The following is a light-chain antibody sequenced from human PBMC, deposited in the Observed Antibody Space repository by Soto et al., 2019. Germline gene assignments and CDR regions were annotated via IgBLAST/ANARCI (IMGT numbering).Light chain of an antibody. V-gene: IGKV3-11*01. J-gene: IGKJ5*01. CDR2: DAS. CDR3: QQRSNWPIT. Sequence: EIVMTQSPATLSVSTGERATLSCRASQSVSRYLAWYQQKPGQAPRLLIYDASNRATGIPARFSGSGSGTDFTLTISRLEPEDFAVYYCQQRSNWPITFGQGTRLEIK. CDR1: QSVSRY.